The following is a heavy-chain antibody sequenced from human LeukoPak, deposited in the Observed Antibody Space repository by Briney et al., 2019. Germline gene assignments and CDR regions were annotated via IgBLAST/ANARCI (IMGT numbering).Heavy chain of an antibody. Sequence: GGSLRLSCAASGFAFSSYEMNWARQAPGKGLEWVSYISSSGSTIHYADSVKGRFTISRDNAKNTLYLQMNSLRAEDTAVYYCARLPITTGIEYWGQGTLVSVSS. CDR1: GFAFSSYE. V-gene: IGHV3-48*03. D-gene: IGHD1-1*01. CDR2: ISSSGSTI. J-gene: IGHJ4*02. CDR3: ARLPITTGIEY.